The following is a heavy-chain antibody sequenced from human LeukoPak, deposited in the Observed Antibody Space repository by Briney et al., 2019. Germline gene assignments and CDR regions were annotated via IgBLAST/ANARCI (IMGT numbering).Heavy chain of an antibody. V-gene: IGHV1-2*04. CDR1: GYTFTGYY. CDR3: AREYCSSTSCSFFDY. CDR2: INPNSGGT. Sequence: ASVKVSCKASGYTFTGYYMHWVRQAPGQGLEWMGWINPNSGGTNYAQKFQGWVTMTRDTSISTAYMELSRLRSDDTAVYYCAREYCSSTSCSFFDYWGPGTLVTVSS. D-gene: IGHD2-2*01. J-gene: IGHJ4*02.